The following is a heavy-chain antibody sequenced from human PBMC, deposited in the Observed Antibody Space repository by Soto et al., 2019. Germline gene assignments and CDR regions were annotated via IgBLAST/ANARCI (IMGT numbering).Heavy chain of an antibody. CDR1: GGSITSYH. CDR3: ARLVYDTRLNYMYFDF. V-gene: IGHV4-59*12. CDR2: TAYTGNT. Sequence: SETLSLTCVVSGGSITSYHWSWIRQFPGKGLEWIAYTAYTGNTNYNPSLKSRVTISMDTSRNQFSLKLTSVTAADTAVYFCARLVYDTRLNYMYFDFWGPGTLVTVSS. J-gene: IGHJ4*02. D-gene: IGHD3-10*01.